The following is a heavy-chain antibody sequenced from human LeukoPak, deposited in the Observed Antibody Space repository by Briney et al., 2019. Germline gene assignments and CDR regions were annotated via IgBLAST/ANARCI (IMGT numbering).Heavy chain of an antibody. CDR1: GFTFSNAW. Sequence: GGPFRLSCAASGFTFSNAWMSWVRQAPGKGLEWVGRIKSKTDGGTTDYAATVKGRFTISRDDSKNTLYLQMNSLKTEDTAVYYCTTEDYYGSGSFDYWGQGTLVTVSS. V-gene: IGHV3-15*01. D-gene: IGHD3-10*01. CDR2: IKSKTDGGTT. J-gene: IGHJ4*02. CDR3: TTEDYYGSGSFDY.